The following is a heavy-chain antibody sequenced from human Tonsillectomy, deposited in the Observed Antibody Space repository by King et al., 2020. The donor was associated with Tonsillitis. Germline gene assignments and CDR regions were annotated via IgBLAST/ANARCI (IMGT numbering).Heavy chain of an antibody. CDR2: ITSDGTST. D-gene: IGHD2-21*02. V-gene: IGHV3-74*01. CDR3: ARDRPATASH. CDR1: GFTFSSYW. Sequence: VQLVESGGGLVQPGGSLRLSCAASGFTFSSYWMNWVRQAPGKGLEWVSRITSDGTSTIYADSVKGRFTISRDNSNNTLYLQMNSLRAEDTAVYYCARDRPATASHWGQGTLVTVSS. J-gene: IGHJ4*02.